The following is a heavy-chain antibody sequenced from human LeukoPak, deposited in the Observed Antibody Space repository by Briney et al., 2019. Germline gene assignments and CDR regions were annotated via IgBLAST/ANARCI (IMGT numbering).Heavy chain of an antibody. D-gene: IGHD2-21*02. CDR2: IWYDGSNK. J-gene: IGHJ4*02. Sequence: PGGSPRLSCAASGFTFSSYGMHWVRQAPGKGLEWVAVIWYDGSNKYYADSVKGRFTISRDNSKNTLYLQMNSLRAEDTAVYYCARDRSSGDLDYWGQGTLVTVSS. CDR1: GFTFSSYG. CDR3: ARDRSSGDLDY. V-gene: IGHV3-33*01.